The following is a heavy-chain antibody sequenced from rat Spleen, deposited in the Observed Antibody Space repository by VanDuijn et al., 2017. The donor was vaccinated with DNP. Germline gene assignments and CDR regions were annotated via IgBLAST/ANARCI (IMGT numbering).Heavy chain of an antibody. CDR3: ARWGGPGYFDY. Sequence: QVQLQQSGAELVKPGTSVKLSCKASGYTFTSYYIGWIKQTTGQGLEYIGYINTGSGGTNYNEKFKGRATLTVGKSSSTAFMQLSSLTPDDSAVYYCARWGGPGYFDYWGQGVMVTVSS. CDR2: INTGSGGT. CDR1: GYTFTSYY. V-gene: IGHV1-43*01. D-gene: IGHD1-4*01. J-gene: IGHJ2*01.